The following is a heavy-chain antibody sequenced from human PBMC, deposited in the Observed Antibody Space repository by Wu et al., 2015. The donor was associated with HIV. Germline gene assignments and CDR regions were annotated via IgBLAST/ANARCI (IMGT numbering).Heavy chain of an antibody. CDR1: GDHFISYT. D-gene: IGHD3-10*01. CDR3: ARDSGRDTMIRARPRYPMDV. V-gene: IGHV1-69*05. J-gene: IGHJ6*02. CDR2: IIPLFGTT. Sequence: QVQLVQSGPEVKKPGSSIKISCTASGDHFISYTVSWVRQVPGQGLEWMGGIIPLFGTTNSAQKFQGRVTFTMDESTFTSYMELSSLRFEDTAIYYCARDSGRDTMIRARPRYPMDVWGQGTTVTVSS.